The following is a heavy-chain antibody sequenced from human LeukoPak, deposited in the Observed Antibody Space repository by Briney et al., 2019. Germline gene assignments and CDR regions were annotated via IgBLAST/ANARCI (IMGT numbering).Heavy chain of an antibody. D-gene: IGHD3-3*01. CDR1: GFTVSSNY. J-gene: IGHJ4*02. Sequence: GGSLRLSCAASGFTVSSNYMSWVRQAPGKGLEWVSVIYNGGSTYYADSVKGRFTISRDNSKNTLYLQMNSLRAEDTAVYYCARDWRRYYFDYWGQGTLVTVSS. CDR3: ARDWRRYYFDY. CDR2: IYNGGST. V-gene: IGHV3-53*01.